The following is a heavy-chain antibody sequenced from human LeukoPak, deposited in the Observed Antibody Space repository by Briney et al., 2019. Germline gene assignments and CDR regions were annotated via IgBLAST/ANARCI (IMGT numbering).Heavy chain of an antibody. CDR1: GFTFNNYG. V-gene: IGHV3-23*01. CDR3: AKDTEDIVVVPTAPLDY. J-gene: IGHJ4*02. D-gene: IGHD2-2*01. Sequence: PGGSLRLSCAAPGFTFNNYGMTWVRQAPGKGLEWVSALSGSGGSTYYADSVKGRFTISRDNSKNTLYLQMNSLRGEDTAVYYCAKDTEDIVVVPTAPLDYWGQGTLVTVSS. CDR2: LSGSGGST.